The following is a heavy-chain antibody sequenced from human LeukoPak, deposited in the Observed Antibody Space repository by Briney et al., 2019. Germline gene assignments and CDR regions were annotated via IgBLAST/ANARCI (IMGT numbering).Heavy chain of an antibody. CDR3: ARANYDFLTGYFLNYFDF. V-gene: IGHV1-18*01. CDR1: GYTFAYYG. Sequence: ASVKVSCKASGYTFAYYGITWVRQAPGQGLEWMGWISEYNGNTNQAQKFQGRLTMTTDTYTTTAYMELRSLRYDDTAVYYCARANYDFLTGYFLNYFDFWGQGTLVTVSS. J-gene: IGHJ4*02. CDR2: ISEYNGNT. D-gene: IGHD3-9*01.